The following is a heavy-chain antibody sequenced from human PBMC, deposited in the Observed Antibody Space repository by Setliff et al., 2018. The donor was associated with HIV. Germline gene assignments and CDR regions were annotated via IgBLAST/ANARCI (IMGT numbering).Heavy chain of an antibody. Sequence: PSETLSLTCAVYGGSLSGHYWTWIRQPPGEGLEWIGEINHSGSANYNPSLKSRVIISIDKSKNKFSLKVSSVTAADTAVYYCARGDSGYYYDYWGQGKLVTVSS. D-gene: IGHD3-22*01. CDR1: GGSLSGHY. CDR2: INHSGSA. J-gene: IGHJ4*02. V-gene: IGHV4-34*01. CDR3: ARGDSGYYYDY.